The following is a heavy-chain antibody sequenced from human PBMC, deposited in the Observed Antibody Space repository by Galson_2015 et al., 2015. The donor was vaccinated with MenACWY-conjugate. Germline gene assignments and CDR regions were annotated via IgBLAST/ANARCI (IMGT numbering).Heavy chain of an antibody. J-gene: IGHJ5*02. Sequence: SVKVSCKASGSTFSNYAMHWMRQAPGQRLEWMGWINVGNGNTRSSQKFQDRVTITTDTSANTAYLDLSILRSEDTAVYFCARAPLGYGYDYFDPWGQGTPVTVSS. CDR3: ARAPLGYGYDYFDP. V-gene: IGHV1-3*01. D-gene: IGHD5-18*01. CDR2: INVGNGNT. CDR1: GSTFSNYA.